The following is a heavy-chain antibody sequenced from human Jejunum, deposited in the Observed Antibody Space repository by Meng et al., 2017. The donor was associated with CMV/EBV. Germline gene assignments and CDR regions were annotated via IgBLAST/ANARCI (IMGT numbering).Heavy chain of an antibody. CDR1: GDPISSGSHS. V-gene: IGHV4-39*07. Sequence: ESCPGLVKSAGALSLTCTASGDPISSGSHSWAWFRQPPGKRLEWIGSMYFSGIADYNPSLKSRVTISLHATQKQFSLRLTSVTAADSAVYFCARDLTNKWFYYWGQGTLVTVSS. J-gene: IGHJ4*02. CDR2: MYFSGIA. D-gene: IGHD1-26*01. CDR3: ARDLTNKWFYY.